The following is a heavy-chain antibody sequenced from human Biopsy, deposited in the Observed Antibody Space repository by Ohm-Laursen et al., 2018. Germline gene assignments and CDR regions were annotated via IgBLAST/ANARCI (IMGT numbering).Heavy chain of an antibody. CDR2: ISNSGNT. D-gene: IGHD2-15*01. CDR1: GGSISGSS. J-gene: IGHJ4*02. CDR3: ARRGSGGRSFDY. V-gene: IGHV4-59*08. Sequence: PGTLSLTCTVSGGSISGSSWSWIRQAPGKGLEWIGFISNSGNTNYNPSLKSRVTISADTSKNQFSLKLGSVTVADTAVFYCARRGSGGRSFDYWGQGSLVTVSS.